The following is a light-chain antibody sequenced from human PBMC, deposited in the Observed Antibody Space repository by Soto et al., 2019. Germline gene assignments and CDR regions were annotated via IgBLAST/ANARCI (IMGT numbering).Light chain of an antibody. CDR2: DAS. J-gene: IGKJ5*01. CDR1: KSVSSY. V-gene: IGKV3-11*01. Sequence: EIVLTQSPATLSLSPGERATLSCRASKSVSSYLAWYQQKPGQAPRLLIYDASNRATGIPARFSGSGSGTDFTLTISSLETEYFAVYYCQQRSNWPPITFGQGTRLEIK. CDR3: QQRSNWPPIT.